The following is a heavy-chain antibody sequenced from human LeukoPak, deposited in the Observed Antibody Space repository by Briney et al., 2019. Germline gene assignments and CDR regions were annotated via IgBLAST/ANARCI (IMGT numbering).Heavy chain of an antibody. CDR3: ARGQDIDYYFDY. Sequence: SETLSLTCTVSGGSISSYYWSWIRQPPGKGLEWIGYIYYSGSTNYNPSLKSRVTISVDTSKNQFSLKLSSVTAADTAVYYCARGQDIDYYFDYWGQGTLVTVSS. CDR2: IYYSGST. J-gene: IGHJ4*02. CDR1: GGSISSYY. V-gene: IGHV4-59*01. D-gene: IGHD5-12*01.